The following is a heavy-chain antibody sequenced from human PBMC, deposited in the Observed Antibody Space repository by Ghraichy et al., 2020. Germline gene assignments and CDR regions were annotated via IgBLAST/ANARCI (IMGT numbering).Heavy chain of an antibody. CDR3: ARDGWELLLPKPRTTLRHFDY. CDR1: GFTFSSYS. V-gene: IGHV3-21*01. CDR2: ISSSSSYI. D-gene: IGHD1-26*01. Sequence: GGSLRLSCAASGFTFSSYSMNWVRQAPGKGLEWVSSISSSSSYIYYADSVKGRFTISRDNAKNSLYLQMNSLRAEDTAVYYCARDGWELLLPKPRTTLRHFDYWGQGTLVTVSS. J-gene: IGHJ4*02.